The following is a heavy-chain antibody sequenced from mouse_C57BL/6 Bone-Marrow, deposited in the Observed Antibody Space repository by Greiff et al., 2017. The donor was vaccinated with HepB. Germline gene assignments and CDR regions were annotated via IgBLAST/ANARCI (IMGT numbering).Heavy chain of an antibody. Sequence: EVQLQESGGGLVKPGGSLKLSCAASGFTFSSYAMSWVRQTPEKRLEWVATISDGGSYTYYPDNVKGRFTISRDNAKNNLYLQMSHLKSEDTAMYYCARRAYYNYAMDYWGQGTSVTVSS. J-gene: IGHJ4*01. V-gene: IGHV5-4*01. CDR2: ISDGGSYT. CDR1: GFTFSSYA. CDR3: ARRAYYNYAMDY. D-gene: IGHD2-12*01.